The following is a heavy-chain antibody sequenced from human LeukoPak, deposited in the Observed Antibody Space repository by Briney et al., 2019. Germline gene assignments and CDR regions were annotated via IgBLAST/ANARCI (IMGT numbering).Heavy chain of an antibody. CDR1: GFSFSSYG. V-gene: IGHV3-30*18. Sequence: PGGSLRLSCAASGFSFSSYGMHWVRHAPGKGLEWLTVISYDGNTIYYADSVKGRFTISRDNSKNTLYLQMNSLRIEDTAVYYCAKDLSVVGAHDSFDVWGQGTMVTVSS. CDR2: ISYDGNTI. J-gene: IGHJ3*01. CDR3: AKDLSVVGAHDSFDV. D-gene: IGHD1-26*01.